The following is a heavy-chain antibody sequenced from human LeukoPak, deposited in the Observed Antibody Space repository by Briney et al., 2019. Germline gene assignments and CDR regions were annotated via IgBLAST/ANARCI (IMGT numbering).Heavy chain of an antibody. D-gene: IGHD6-19*01. J-gene: IGHJ4*02. CDR3: ARGRGWVDY. CDR1: GFTFSSYW. CDR2: INTDGSST. V-gene: IGHV3-74*01. Sequence: GGSLRLSCAASGFTFSSYWMTCVRQAPGKGLMWVSRINTDGSSTNYADSVKGRLTISRDNAKNTLYLQMNSLRAEDTAVYYCARGRGWVDYWGQGTLVTVSS.